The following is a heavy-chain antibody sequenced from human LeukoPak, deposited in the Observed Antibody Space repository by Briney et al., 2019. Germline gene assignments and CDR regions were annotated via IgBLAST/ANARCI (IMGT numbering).Heavy chain of an antibody. V-gene: IGHV3-30*18. CDR2: ISYDGSNK. J-gene: IGHJ6*03. CDR1: GFTFSSYG. D-gene: IGHD2-8*01. CDR3: AKVGVGYYYMDV. Sequence: GGSLRLSCAASGFTFSSYGMHWVRQAPGKGLEWAAVISYDGSNKYYADSVKGRFTISRDNSKNTLYLQMNSLRAEDTAVYYCAKVGVGYYYMDVWGKGTTVTVSS.